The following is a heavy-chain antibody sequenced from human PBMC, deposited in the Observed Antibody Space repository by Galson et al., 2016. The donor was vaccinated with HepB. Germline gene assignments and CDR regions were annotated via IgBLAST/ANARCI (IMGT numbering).Heavy chain of an antibody. CDR2: IIPIFGTT. V-gene: IGHV1-69*13. CDR3: ATIRWGKAMKYYFHTMDV. Sequence: SVKVSCKASGGTFSKYAISWVRQAPGQGLEWMGGIIPIFGTTIYAQRFQGRLTITADESTNTAYMELSSLRSQDMAMYYCATIRWGKAMKYYFHTMDVWGQGTMVTVSS. CDR1: GGTFSKYA. J-gene: IGHJ6*02. D-gene: IGHD2/OR15-2a*01.